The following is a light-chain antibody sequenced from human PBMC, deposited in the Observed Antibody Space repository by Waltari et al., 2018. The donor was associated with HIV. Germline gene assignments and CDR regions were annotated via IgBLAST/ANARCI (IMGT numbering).Light chain of an antibody. CDR2: WAT. Sequence: DIVMTQSPDSLAVPLGERATITCTSSQTVLYSSNKKNFLSWYQQKPGQPPKLLISWATTRDSGVPDQFSGSGSGTDFTLTVSSLQAEDVAFYYCQQYYSTPYTFGRGTKV. J-gene: IGKJ2*01. CDR3: QQYYSTPYT. V-gene: IGKV4-1*01. CDR1: QTVLYSSNKKNF.